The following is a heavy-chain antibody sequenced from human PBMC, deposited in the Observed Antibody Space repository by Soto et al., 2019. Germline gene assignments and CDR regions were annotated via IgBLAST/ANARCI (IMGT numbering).Heavy chain of an antibody. CDR1: GYSFTTYW. CDR3: ARRHDAFDI. J-gene: IGHJ3*02. Sequence: PGESLKISCKGSGYSFTTYWIAWVRQMPGKGLEWLGIIYPGDSDTRYSPSFQGQVTISADKSISTAYLQWSSLKASDPAMYYCARRHDAFDIWGQGTTVTVSS. V-gene: IGHV5-51*01. CDR2: IYPGDSDT.